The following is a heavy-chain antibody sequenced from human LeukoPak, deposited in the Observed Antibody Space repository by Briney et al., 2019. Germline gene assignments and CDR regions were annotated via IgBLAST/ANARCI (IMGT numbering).Heavy chain of an antibody. CDR2: IIPIFGTA. J-gene: IGHJ6*02. CDR1: GGTFSSYA. V-gene: IGHV1-69*13. Sequence: GASVKVSCKASGGTFSSYAISWVRQAPGQGLEWMGGIIPIFGTANYAQKFQGRVTITADESTSTAYMELSSLRSEDTAVYYCARDIWRVVPAADYYYYGMDVWGQGTTVTVSS. CDR3: ARDIWRVVPAADYYYYGMDV. D-gene: IGHD2-2*01.